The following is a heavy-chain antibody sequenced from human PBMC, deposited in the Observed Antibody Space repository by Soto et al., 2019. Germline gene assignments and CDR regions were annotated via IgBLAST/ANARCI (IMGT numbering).Heavy chain of an antibody. V-gene: IGHV4-34*01. CDR1: GGSPSGYC. Sequence: SQTRSLTCTVSGGSPSGYCWRWIRQPPGKGLEWIGEINHSGSTNHNPSLKSRVTISVDTSKSQFSLKLSSVTAADTVGYYWARFGATMGNVDYWGRGILVS. CDR2: INHSGST. CDR3: ARFGATMGNVDY. J-gene: IGHJ4*02. D-gene: IGHD3-10*01.